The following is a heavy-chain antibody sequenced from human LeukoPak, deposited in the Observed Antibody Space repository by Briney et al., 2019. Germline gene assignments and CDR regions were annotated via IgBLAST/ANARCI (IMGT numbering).Heavy chain of an antibody. CDR3: AKDTDIVPNYYFDY. CDR1: GFTFSSYG. D-gene: IGHD2-8*01. J-gene: IGHJ4*02. Sequence: GGSLRLSCAASGFTFSSYGMHWVRQAPGKGLEWVAVISYDGSNKYYADSVKGRFTISRDNSKNTLYLQMNSLRAEDTAVYYCAKDTDIVPNYYFDYWGQGTLVTVSS. CDR2: ISYDGSNK. V-gene: IGHV3-30*18.